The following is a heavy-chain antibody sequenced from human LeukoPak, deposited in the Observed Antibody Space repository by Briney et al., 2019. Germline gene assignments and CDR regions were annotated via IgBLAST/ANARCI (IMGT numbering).Heavy chain of an antibody. CDR3: ARPTLTAMVAWFDY. J-gene: IGHJ4*02. CDR1: GYSFTSYW. Sequence: GESLKISCKGSGYSFTSYWIGRVRQMPGKGLEWMGIIYPGDSDTRYSPSFQGQVTISADKSISTAYLQWSSLKASDTAMYYCARPTLTAMVAWFDYWGQGTLVAVSS. V-gene: IGHV5-51*01. D-gene: IGHD5-18*01. CDR2: IYPGDSDT.